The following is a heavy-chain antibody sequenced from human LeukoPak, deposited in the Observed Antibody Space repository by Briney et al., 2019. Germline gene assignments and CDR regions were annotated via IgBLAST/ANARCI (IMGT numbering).Heavy chain of an antibody. CDR1: GYTFTGYY. CDR2: INPNSGGT. D-gene: IGHD2-2*01. Sequence: ASLKVSCKASGYTFTGYYINWVRQAPGQGLEWMGWINPNSGGTNYPQKFQGRVTMTSDTSISTAYMELTSLKSDDSAVYYCARKSAVRSTSEFDFWGQGTLVTVSS. V-gene: IGHV1-2*02. J-gene: IGHJ4*02. CDR3: ARKSAVRSTSEFDF.